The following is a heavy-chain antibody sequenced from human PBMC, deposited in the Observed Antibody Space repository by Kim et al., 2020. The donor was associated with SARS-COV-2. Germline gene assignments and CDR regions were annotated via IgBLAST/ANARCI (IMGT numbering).Heavy chain of an antibody. D-gene: IGHD3-10*01. CDR3: AKVGAKWYFQH. V-gene: IGHV4-59*01. Sequence: TNNNASLKSRVIISRDTSKNQFSLKLSSVTAADTAVYYCAKVGAKWYFQHWGQGSLVTVS. CDR2: T. J-gene: IGHJ1*01.